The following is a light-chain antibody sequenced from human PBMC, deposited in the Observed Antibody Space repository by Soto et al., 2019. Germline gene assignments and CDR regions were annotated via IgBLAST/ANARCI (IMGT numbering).Light chain of an antibody. CDR1: SSDVGKYNL. CDR3: SSYAGNNNLV. V-gene: IGLV2-8*01. CDR2: EVS. J-gene: IGLJ3*02. Sequence: QSALTQPPSASGSPGQAVTISCTGTSSDVGKYNLVSWYQQHPDKDPKVIIYEVSQRPSGVPDRFSGSKYGTTASLTVSGLQPEDEADYYCSSYAGNNNLVLGRGTKRPVL.